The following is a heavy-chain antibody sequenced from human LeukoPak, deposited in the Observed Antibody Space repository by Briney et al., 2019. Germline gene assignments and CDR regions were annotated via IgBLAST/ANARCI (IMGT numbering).Heavy chain of an antibody. CDR2: INHSGTT. J-gene: IGHJ4*02. Sequence: RSSETLSLTCAVYGGSFSGNYWSWIRQPPGKGLEWIGDINHSGTTNYSPSLKSRVTISVDTSKNQFSLNLSSVTAADTAVFYCARRTGTYYYDSSGYSPWRYYFDYWGQGTLVTVSS. D-gene: IGHD3-22*01. CDR3: ARRTGTYYYDSSGYSPWRYYFDY. CDR1: GGSFSGNY. V-gene: IGHV4-34*01.